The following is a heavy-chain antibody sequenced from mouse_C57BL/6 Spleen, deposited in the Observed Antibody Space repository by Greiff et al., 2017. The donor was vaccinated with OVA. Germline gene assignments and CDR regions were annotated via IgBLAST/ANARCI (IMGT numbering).Heavy chain of an antibody. CDR1: GYTFTSYW. CDR3: ARDSSDYVKYYAMDY. D-gene: IGHD3-2*02. J-gene: IGHJ4*01. Sequence: QVQLQQPGAELVRPGSSVKLSCKASGYTFTSYWMHWVKQRPIQGLEWIGNIYPSDSETHYTQKFMDKATLTVDKSPSTAYMQLISLTSEDSAIYYCARDSSDYVKYYAMDYGGQGTSVTVSS. CDR2: IYPSDSET. V-gene: IGHV1-52*01.